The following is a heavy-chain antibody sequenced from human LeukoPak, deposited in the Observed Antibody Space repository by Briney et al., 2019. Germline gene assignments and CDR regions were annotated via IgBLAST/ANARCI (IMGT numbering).Heavy chain of an antibody. V-gene: IGHV3-30-3*01. CDR3: AKVSRGYSGYDDY. CDR2: ISYDGSNK. D-gene: IGHD5-12*01. Sequence: GGSLRLSCAASGFTFSSYAMHWVRQAPGKGLEWVAVISYDGSNKYYADSVKGRFTISRDNSKNTLYLQMNSLRAEDTAVYYCAKVSRGYSGYDDYWGQGTLVTVSS. J-gene: IGHJ4*02. CDR1: GFTFSSYA.